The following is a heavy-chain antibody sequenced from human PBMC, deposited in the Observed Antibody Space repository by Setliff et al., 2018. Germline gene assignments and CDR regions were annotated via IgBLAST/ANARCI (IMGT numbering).Heavy chain of an antibody. CDR1: GGTFNSYA. CDR3: ARDSPEMVAPPAAHCFDP. Sequence: SVKVSCKASGGTFNSYAISWVRQAPGQGLEWMGGIIPIFGSANYARKFQGRVTMTTDTSTSTAYMELRSLRSNDTAVYYCARDSPEMVAPPAAHCFDPWGQGTLVTVSS. V-gene: IGHV1-69*05. D-gene: IGHD2-15*01. J-gene: IGHJ5*02. CDR2: IIPIFGSA.